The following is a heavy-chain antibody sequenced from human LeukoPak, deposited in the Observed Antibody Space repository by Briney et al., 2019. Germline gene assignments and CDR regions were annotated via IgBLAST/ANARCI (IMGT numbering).Heavy chain of an antibody. CDR1: GGSFSGYY. V-gene: IGHV4-39*01. CDR3: ARHGVTMIVGWYFDL. CDR2: IYYSGST. D-gene: IGHD3-22*01. Sequence: SETLSLTCAVYGGSFSGYYWGWIRQPPGKGLEWIGSIYYSGSTYYNPSLKSRVTISVDTSKNQFSLKLSSVTAADTAVYYCARHGVTMIVGWYFDLWGRGTLVTVSS. J-gene: IGHJ2*01.